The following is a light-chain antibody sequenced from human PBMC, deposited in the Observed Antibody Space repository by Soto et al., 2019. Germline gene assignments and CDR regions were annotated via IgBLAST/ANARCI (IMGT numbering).Light chain of an antibody. J-gene: IGKJ1*01. Sequence: DIQMTQSPSSLSASVGDRVTIICRASQSIGNYLNWYQQTPGKAPKLLIYAASSLQSGVLSRFSGSGSLTDFTLTISSLQPEDFATYYCQQSYSTPWTFGQGTKVEIK. CDR3: QQSYSTPWT. CDR1: QSIGNY. CDR2: AAS. V-gene: IGKV1-39*01.